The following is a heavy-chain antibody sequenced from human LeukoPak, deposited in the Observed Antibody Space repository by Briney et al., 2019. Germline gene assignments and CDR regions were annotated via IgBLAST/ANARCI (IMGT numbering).Heavy chain of an antibody. Sequence: GGSLRLSCAASGFTFTSYWMHWVRQAPGKGLVWVSRINSDGTSTSYADSVKGRFTISRDNAKNTLYLQMNSLRAEDTAVYYCAKDRDSSSGYYYGHWGQGTLVTVSS. CDR3: AKDRDSSSGYYYGH. CDR1: GFTFTSYW. CDR2: INSDGTST. J-gene: IGHJ1*01. V-gene: IGHV3-74*01. D-gene: IGHD3-22*01.